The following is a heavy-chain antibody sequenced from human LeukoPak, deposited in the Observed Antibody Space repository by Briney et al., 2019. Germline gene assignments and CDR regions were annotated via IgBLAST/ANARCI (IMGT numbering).Heavy chain of an antibody. CDR3: AKPSGSYDFDAFDI. CDR1: GFTFSSYG. V-gene: IGHV3-30*02. D-gene: IGHD1-26*01. Sequence: GGSLRLPCAASGFTFSSYGMHWVRQAPGKGLEWVAFIRYDGSNKYYADSVKGRFTISRDNSKNTLYLQMNSLRAEDTAVYYCAKPSGSYDFDAFDIWGQGTMVTVSS. CDR2: IRYDGSNK. J-gene: IGHJ3*02.